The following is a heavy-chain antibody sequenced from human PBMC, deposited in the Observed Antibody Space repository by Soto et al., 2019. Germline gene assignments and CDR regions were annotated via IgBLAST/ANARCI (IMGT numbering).Heavy chain of an antibody. D-gene: IGHD4-17*01. CDR2: IRSKANNYAT. CDR1: GFTFSGSA. Sequence: GGSLRLSCAASGFTFSGSAMHWVRQASGKGLEWIARIRSKANNYATAYAASVKGRFTISRDDSENTAYLQMNSLKTEDTAVYYCTKQIYGGNSWGQGTLVTV. J-gene: IGHJ4*02. CDR3: TKQIYGGNS. V-gene: IGHV3-73*01.